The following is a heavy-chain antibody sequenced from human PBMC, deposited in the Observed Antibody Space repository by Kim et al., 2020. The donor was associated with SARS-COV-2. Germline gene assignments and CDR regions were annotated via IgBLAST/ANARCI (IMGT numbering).Heavy chain of an antibody. CDR1: GFTFSSYG. J-gene: IGHJ4*02. V-gene: IGHV3-33*01. Sequence: GGSLRLSCAASGFTFSSYGMHWVRQAPGKGLEWVAVIWYDGSNKYYADSVKGRFTISRDNSKNTLYLQMDSLRAEDTAVYYCARQDPRLGELSALDYWGQGTLVTVSS. D-gene: IGHD3-16*02. CDR2: IWYDGSNK. CDR3: ARQDPRLGELSALDY.